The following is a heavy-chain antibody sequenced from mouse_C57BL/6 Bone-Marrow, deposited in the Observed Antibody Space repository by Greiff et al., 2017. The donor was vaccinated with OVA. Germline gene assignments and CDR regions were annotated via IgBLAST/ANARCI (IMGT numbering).Heavy chain of an antibody. CDR3: ARDYLITRRYFDV. CDR1: GYTFTDYY. D-gene: IGHD1-1*01. CDR2: IYPGSGNT. J-gene: IGHJ1*03. Sequence: VQLQQSGAELVRPGASVKLSCKASGYTFTDYYINWVKQRPGQGLEWIARIYPGSGNTYYNEKFKGKATLTAEKSSSTAYMQLSSLTSEDSAVYFCARDYLITRRYFDVWGTGTTVTVSS. V-gene: IGHV1-76*01.